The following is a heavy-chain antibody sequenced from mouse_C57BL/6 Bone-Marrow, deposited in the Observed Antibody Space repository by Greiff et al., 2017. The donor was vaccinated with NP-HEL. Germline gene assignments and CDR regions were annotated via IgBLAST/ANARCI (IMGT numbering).Heavy chain of an antibody. V-gene: IGHV1-58*01. CDR2: IYLGNGYT. D-gene: IGHD2-4*01. J-gene: IGHJ2*01. CDR1: GYTFTSYG. CDR3: ARSRYDYDYFDY. Sequence: EVQLKESGAELVRPGSSVKMSCKTSGYTFTSYGINWVKQRPGQGLEWIGYIYLGNGYTEYNEKFKGKATLTSDTSSSTAYMQLSSLTSEDSAIYFGARSRYDYDYFDYWGQGTTLTVSS.